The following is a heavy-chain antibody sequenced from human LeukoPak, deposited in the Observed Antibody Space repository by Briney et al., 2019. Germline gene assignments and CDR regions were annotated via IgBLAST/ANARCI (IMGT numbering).Heavy chain of an antibody. Sequence: GGSLRLSCAASGFTFRSYSMNWVRQAPGKGLEWVSSISSSSSYIYYADSVKGRFTISRDNAKNSLYLQMNSLRAEDTAVYYCARSLWFGEFHYFDYWGQGTLVTVSS. D-gene: IGHD3-10*01. CDR3: ARSLWFGEFHYFDY. CDR2: ISSSSSYI. J-gene: IGHJ4*02. CDR1: GFTFRSYS. V-gene: IGHV3-21*01.